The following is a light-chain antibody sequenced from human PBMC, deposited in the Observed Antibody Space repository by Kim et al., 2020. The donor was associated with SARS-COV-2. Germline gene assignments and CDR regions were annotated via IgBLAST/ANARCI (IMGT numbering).Light chain of an antibody. J-gene: IGLJ2*01. Sequence: SVALGQTARITCGGNNIVSKNVHWYQQKPGQAPGLVIYRDSNRPSGIPERFSGSNSGNTATLTISRAQAGDEADYYCQVWDSSTAVFGGGTQLTVL. CDR3: QVWDSSTAV. V-gene: IGLV3-9*01. CDR1: NIVSKN. CDR2: RDS.